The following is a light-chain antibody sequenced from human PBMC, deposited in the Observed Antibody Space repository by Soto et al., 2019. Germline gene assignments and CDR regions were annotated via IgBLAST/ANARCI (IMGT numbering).Light chain of an antibody. Sequence: DIQMTQSPSTLSASVGDRVTITCRASQSISSWLAWYQQKPGKAPKLLIYKASTLESGVPSRFTGSGSGIDFTLTISTLQPEDFATYYCQQFHSYPITFGQGTRREIK. V-gene: IGKV1-5*03. J-gene: IGKJ5*01. CDR1: QSISSW. CDR3: QQFHSYPIT. CDR2: KAS.